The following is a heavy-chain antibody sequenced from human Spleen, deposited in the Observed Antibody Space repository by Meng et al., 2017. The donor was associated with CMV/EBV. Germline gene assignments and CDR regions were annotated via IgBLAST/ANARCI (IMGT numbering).Heavy chain of an antibody. J-gene: IGHJ4*02. CDR1: GFNFNTYA. Sequence: GGSLRLSCAASGFNFNTYAMSWVRQAPGKGLEWVSTITGSGGGTYYADSVKGRFTISRDNAKNSLYLQMNSLRAEDPALYYCAKGRYYDSSGYLIDYWGQGTLVTVSS. CDR2: ITGSGGGT. V-gene: IGHV3-23*01. CDR3: AKGRYYDSSGYLIDY. D-gene: IGHD3-22*01.